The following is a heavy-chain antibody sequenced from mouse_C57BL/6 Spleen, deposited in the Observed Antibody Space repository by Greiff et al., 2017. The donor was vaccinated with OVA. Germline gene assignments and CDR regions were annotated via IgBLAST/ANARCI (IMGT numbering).Heavy chain of an antibody. Sequence: VQLQQSGPCLVQPSQSLSITCTVSGFSLTSYGVHWVRQSPGKGLEWMGVIWSGGSTDSTAAFISRLSISKDNSKSEVFFKRNRRQADDTARYYCARNADSNYVGAMDYWGQGTSVTVSS. CDR3: ARNADSNYVGAMDY. D-gene: IGHD2-5*01. CDR2: IWSGGST. V-gene: IGHV2-2*01. CDR1: GFSLTSYG. J-gene: IGHJ4*01.